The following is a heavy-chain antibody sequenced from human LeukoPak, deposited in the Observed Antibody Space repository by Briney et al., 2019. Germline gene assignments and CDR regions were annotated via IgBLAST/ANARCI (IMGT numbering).Heavy chain of an antibody. V-gene: IGHV1-46*01. Sequence: ASVKVSRKASGYTFTTRYYMHWVRQAPGQGLEWIGIINTSGGGTNYAQKFQGRVTMTRDTSTSTVYMELGSLTSEDTAVYYCAREESGGYFDYWGRGTLVTVSS. J-gene: IGHJ4*02. CDR1: GYTFTTRYY. CDR3: AREESGGYFDY. D-gene: IGHD2-8*02. CDR2: INTSGGGT.